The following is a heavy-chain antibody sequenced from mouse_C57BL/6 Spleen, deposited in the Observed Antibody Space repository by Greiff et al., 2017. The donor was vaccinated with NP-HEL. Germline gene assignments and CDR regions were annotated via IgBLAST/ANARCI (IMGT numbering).Heavy chain of an antibody. V-gene: IGHV1-55*01. D-gene: IGHD2-1*01. CDR1: GYTFTSYW. J-gene: IGHJ4*01. CDR3: ARRGYGNYVRTYAMDY. CDR2: IYPGSGST. Sequence: QVQLKQPGAELVKPGASVKMSCKASGYTFTSYWITWVKQRPGQGLEWIGDIYPGSGSTNYNEKFKSKATLTVDTSSSTAYMQLSSLTSEDSAVYYCARRGYGNYVRTYAMDYWGQGTSVTVSS.